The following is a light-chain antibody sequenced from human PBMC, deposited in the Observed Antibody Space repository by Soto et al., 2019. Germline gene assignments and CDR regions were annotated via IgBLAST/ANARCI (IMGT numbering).Light chain of an antibody. J-gene: IGKJ1*01. CDR1: QSVSHNY. CDR3: QQYDRSWT. CDR2: GAS. Sequence: EIFVTQSPGTLSLSRWERATLSWRASQSVSHNYLAWYQQKPGQSPTLLIYGASSRATGIPDRFSGSGSGTDFILTISRLEPEDFAVYYCQQYDRSWTFGQGTKVDIK. V-gene: IGKV3-20*01.